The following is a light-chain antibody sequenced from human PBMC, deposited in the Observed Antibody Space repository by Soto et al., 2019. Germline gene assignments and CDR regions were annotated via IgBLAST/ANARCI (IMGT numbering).Light chain of an antibody. V-gene: IGLV2-23*03. CDR3: CSYAGSSTFVYV. CDR1: RRDVGSYNL. CDR2: EGS. Sequence: SALTQPACVSGSPGQSITISCTGTRRDVGSYNLVSWYQQHPGKAPKLMIYEGSKRPSGVSNRFSGSKSGNTASLTISGLQAEDEADYYCCSYAGSSTFVYVFGTGTKVTVL. J-gene: IGLJ1*01.